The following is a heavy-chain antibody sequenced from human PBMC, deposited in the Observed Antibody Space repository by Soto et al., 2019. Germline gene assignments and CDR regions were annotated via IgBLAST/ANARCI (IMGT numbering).Heavy chain of an antibody. CDR3: ARGTYAARLSY. J-gene: IGHJ4*02. V-gene: IGHV4-34*01. Sequence: SETLSLTCAVYGGSFSGYYWTWIRQPPGKGLEWIGEIDHSGSTYYNPSLKSRVTMSVDTSKNQFSLKVSSVAAADAAVYYCARGTYAARLSYWGQGTLVNVSS. CDR2: IDHSGST. D-gene: IGHD6-6*01. CDR1: GGSFSGYY.